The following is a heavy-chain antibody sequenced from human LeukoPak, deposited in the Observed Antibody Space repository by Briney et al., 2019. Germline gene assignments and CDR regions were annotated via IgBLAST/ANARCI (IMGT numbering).Heavy chain of an antibody. D-gene: IGHD2/OR15-2a*01. CDR2: IYYTGST. CDR3: ARGNYLYYFDY. CDR1: GGSISSYY. V-gene: IGHV4-59*01. Sequence: SETLSLTCTGSGGSISSYYWSWIRQPPGTGLEWIGYIYYTGSTNYNPSLQGRVTTSVDTSKNQFSLSLSSVTAADTAIYYCARGNYLYYFDYWGQGTLVTVSS. J-gene: IGHJ4*02.